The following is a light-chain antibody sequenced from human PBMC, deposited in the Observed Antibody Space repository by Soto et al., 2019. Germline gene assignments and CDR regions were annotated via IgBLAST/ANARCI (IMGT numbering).Light chain of an antibody. Sequence: QSVLTQPASVSGSPGQSITISCTASSSHIGSSNLVSWYQHHSGKPPKLIIYEGNKRPSGVSNRFSGSKSGKTASLTISGLQAEDEGTYYCCSYAGSSPLYVFGTGTKLTVL. CDR3: CSYAGSSPLYV. CDR1: SSHIGSSNL. J-gene: IGLJ1*01. CDR2: EGN. V-gene: IGLV2-23*01.